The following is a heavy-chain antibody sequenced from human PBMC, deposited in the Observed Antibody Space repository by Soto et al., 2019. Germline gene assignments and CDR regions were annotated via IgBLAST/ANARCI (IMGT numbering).Heavy chain of an antibody. CDR3: ARDVAAAEYYFDY. D-gene: IGHD6-13*01. V-gene: IGHV1-2*04. CDR2: INPNSGGT. CDR1: GYTFTGYY. Sequence: QVQLVQSGAEVKKPGASVKVSCKASGYTFTGYYMHWVRQAPGQGLEWMGWINPNSGGTNYAQKFQGWVTMTRDTSISTAHMELSRLRSDDTAVYYCARDVAAAEYYFDYWGQGTLVTVSS. J-gene: IGHJ4*02.